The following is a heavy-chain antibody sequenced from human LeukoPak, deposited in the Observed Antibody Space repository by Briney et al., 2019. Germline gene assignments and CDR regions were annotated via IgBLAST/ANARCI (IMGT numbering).Heavy chain of an antibody. V-gene: IGHV3-9*01. J-gene: IGHJ4*02. CDR3: AKGGSYYYFDY. CDR1: GFTFDDYA. CDR2: ISWNSGSI. Sequence: GGSLRLSCAASGFTFDDYAMHWVRQAPGKGLEWVSGISWNSGSIGYADSVKGRFTISRDNAKNSLYLQMNSLRAEDTALYYCAKGGSYYYFDYWGQGTLVTVSS. D-gene: IGHD1-26*01.